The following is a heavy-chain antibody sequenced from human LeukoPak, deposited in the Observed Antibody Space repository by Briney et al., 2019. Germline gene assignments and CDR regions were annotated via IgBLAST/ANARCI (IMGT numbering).Heavy chain of an antibody. CDR1: GFTFSSYW. V-gene: IGHV3-7*01. CDR3: ARPVGYSYDPFAY. J-gene: IGHJ4*02. Sequence: GGSLRLSCAASGFTFSSYWMNWVRQAPGKGLEWVANIKQDGSEKYYVDSVKGRCTISRDNAKNSLYLQMNSLRAEDTAVYYCARPVGYSYDPFAYWGQGTLVTVSS. CDR2: IKQDGSEK. D-gene: IGHD5-18*01.